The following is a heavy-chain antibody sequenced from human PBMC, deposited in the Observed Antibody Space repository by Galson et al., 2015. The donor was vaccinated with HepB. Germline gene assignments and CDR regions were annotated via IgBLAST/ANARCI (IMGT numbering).Heavy chain of an antibody. CDR3: ATNAARGIFFEF. V-gene: IGHV1-69*06. CDR1: GTMFSSFG. Sequence: SVKVSCKASGTMFSSFGTSWVRQAPGHGLEWMGEINPLFGTANYAQKFQGRVTITADRSTSTAYMELSSLRSEDTAMYYCATNAARGIFFEFWGQGTLVTVSS. CDR2: INPLFGTA. J-gene: IGHJ4*02. D-gene: IGHD3-10*01.